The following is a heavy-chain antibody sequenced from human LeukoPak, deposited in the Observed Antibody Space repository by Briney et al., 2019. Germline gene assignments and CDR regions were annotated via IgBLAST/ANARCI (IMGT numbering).Heavy chain of an antibody. CDR2: ISWDGGST. CDR3: AKGGSAAGNFGYFDY. J-gene: IGHJ4*02. V-gene: IGHV3-43*01. D-gene: IGHD6-13*01. CDR1: GFTFDDYT. Sequence: GGSLRLSCAASGFTFDDYTMHWVRHAPGKGLEWASLISWDGGSTYYADSVKGRFTISRDNSKNSLYLQMNRLRTEDTALYYCAKGGSAAGNFGYFDYWGQGTLVTVSS.